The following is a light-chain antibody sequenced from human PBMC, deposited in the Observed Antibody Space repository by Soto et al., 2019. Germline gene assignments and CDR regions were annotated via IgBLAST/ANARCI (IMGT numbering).Light chain of an antibody. V-gene: IGKV3-20*01. CDR3: QQYGSSPPWT. J-gene: IGKJ1*01. Sequence: EIVLTQSPGTLSLSPGERATLSCRASQSVSSSYLAWYQQKPGQAPRLLIYGASSRATGIPDRFSGSGSGTDFTLTISRLEPDDFAVYYCQQYGSSPPWTFGQGPKVEIK. CDR2: GAS. CDR1: QSVSSSY.